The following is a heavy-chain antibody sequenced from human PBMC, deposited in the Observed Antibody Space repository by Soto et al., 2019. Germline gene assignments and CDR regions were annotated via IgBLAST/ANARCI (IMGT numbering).Heavy chain of an antibody. CDR3: ARERAYGDSFLKMSDY. Sequence: QVQLVESGGGVVQPGRSLRLSCAASGFTFSTYGMHWVRQAPGKGLEWVAVIWDDGSNKYYADSVKGRFTISRDNSKNTLYLQMNSLRAEDTAVYYCARERAYGDSFLKMSDYWGQGTLLTVSS. CDR2: IWDDGSNK. CDR1: GFTFSTYG. J-gene: IGHJ4*02. V-gene: IGHV3-33*01. D-gene: IGHD4-17*01.